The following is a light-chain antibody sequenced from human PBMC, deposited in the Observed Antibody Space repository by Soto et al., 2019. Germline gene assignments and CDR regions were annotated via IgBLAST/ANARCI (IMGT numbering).Light chain of an antibody. CDR3: QHYNNGPR. CDR1: QSLSSN. CDR2: GAS. Sequence: EIVMTQSPATLTVSPGERVTLSCRASQSLSSNLAWYQQKPGQAPRLLIYGASRRATGVPARFSGSGSGTEFTLTISSLQSEDFAVYYCQHYNNGPRFGQGTKVDIK. J-gene: IGKJ1*01. V-gene: IGKV3-15*01.